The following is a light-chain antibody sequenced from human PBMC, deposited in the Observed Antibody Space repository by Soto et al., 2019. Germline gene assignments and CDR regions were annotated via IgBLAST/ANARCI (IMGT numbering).Light chain of an antibody. V-gene: IGKV3-20*01. CDR3: QQYGSSPPYT. CDR1: RSVSGNY. CDR2: GSA. J-gene: IGKJ2*01. Sequence: EIVLTQSPGILSLSPGERATLSCRASRSVSGNYLAWYQQKPGQSPRLLIYGSADRATGIPDRFSGSGSGTDFTLTISRVEPEDFAVYYCQQYGSSPPYTFGQGTKVEIK.